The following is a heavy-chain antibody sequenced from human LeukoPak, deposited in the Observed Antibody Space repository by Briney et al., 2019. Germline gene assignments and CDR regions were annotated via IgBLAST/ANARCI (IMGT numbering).Heavy chain of an antibody. V-gene: IGHV3-7*01. CDR1: GPIFSSYW. J-gene: IGHJ4*02. Sequence: GGSLRLSCEVSGPIFSSYWMSWVRQAPGKGLEWVGNINQEGSERNHGDSVNGRFTISRDNAENSLYLQMNSLRAEDTAVYYCARIIGAFGTYRYDSWGQGTLVSVSS. CDR3: ARIIGAFGTYRYDS. CDR2: INQEGSER. D-gene: IGHD3-16*02.